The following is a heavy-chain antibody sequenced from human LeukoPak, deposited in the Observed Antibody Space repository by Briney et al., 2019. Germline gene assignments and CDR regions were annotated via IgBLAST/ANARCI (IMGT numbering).Heavy chain of an antibody. CDR1: GFTFSSYG. Sequence: GGSLRLSCAASGFTFSSYGMHWVRQAPGKGLEWVAVIWLDGSSKYYADSVKGRFSISRDNSKNMLYLQMNSLRAEDTAVYYCAKDQGYFDYWGQGTLVTVSS. J-gene: IGHJ4*02. CDR3: AKDQGYFDY. V-gene: IGHV3-33*06. CDR2: IWLDGSSK.